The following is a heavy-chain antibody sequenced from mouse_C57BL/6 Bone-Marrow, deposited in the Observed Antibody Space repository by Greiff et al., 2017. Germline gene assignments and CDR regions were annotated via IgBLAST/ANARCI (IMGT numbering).Heavy chain of an antibody. V-gene: IGHV5-6*01. Sequence: EVHLVESGGDLVKPGGSLKLSCAASGFTFSSYGMSWVRQTPDKRLEWVATISSGGSYTYYPDSVKGRFTISRDNAKNTLYLQMSSLKSEDTAMYYGAGGSILYYYAMDYWGQGTSVTVSS. CDR3: AGGSILYYYAMDY. CDR1: GFTFSSYG. D-gene: IGHD1-1*01. J-gene: IGHJ4*01. CDR2: ISSGGSYT.